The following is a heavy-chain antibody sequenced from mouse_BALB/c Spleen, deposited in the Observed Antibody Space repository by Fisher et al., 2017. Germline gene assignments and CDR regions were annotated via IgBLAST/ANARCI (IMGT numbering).Heavy chain of an antibody. V-gene: IGHV1S34*01. CDR3: ARTMDY. Sequence: KFKGKATFTVDTSSSTAYMQFNSLTSEDSAVYFCARTMDYWGQGTSVTVSS. J-gene: IGHJ4*01.